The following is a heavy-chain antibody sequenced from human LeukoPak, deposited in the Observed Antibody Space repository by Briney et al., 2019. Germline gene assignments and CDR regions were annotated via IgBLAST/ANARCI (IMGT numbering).Heavy chain of an antibody. V-gene: IGHV1-69*05. J-gene: IGHJ4*02. CDR3: ARSCSSTSCHGDYFDY. Sequence: GASVKVSCKASGYTFTSYGISWVRQAPGQGLEWMGGIIPIFGTANYAQKFQGRVTITTDESTSTAYMELSSLRSEDTAVYYCARSCSSTSCHGDYFDYWDQGTLVTVSS. CDR1: GYTFTSYG. CDR2: IIPIFGTA. D-gene: IGHD2-2*01.